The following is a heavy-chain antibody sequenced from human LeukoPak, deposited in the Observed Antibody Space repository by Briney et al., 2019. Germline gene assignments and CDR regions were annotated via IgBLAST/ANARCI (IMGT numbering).Heavy chain of an antibody. D-gene: IGHD5-24*01. V-gene: IGHV3-21*01. CDR2: ISSSSSCI. J-gene: IGHJ4*02. Sequence: GGSLRLSCAASGFTFSSYSMNWVRQAPGKGLEWVSSISSSSSCIFYADSVKGRFTISRDNAKNSLYLQMHSLRAEDTAVYYCARDLDGYNYALDYWGQGTLVTVSS. CDR3: ARDLDGYNYALDY. CDR1: GFTFSSYS.